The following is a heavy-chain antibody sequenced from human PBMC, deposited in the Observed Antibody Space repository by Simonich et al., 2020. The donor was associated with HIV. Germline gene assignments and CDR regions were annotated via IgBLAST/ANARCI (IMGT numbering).Heavy chain of an antibody. CDR1: GLTFSSYS. V-gene: IGHV3-23*01. CDR2: IRGSGVST. CDR3: AKDRYYNFWSGYYDY. Sequence: EVQLLESGGGLVQPGGSLRLSCEASGLTFSSYSMSWVRQAPGKGLGWVSAIRGSGVSTYYADSVEGRFTISRDNSKNSLYLQMNSLRAEDTAVYYCAKDRYYNFWSGYYDYWGQGTLVTVSS. J-gene: IGHJ4*02. D-gene: IGHD3-3*01.